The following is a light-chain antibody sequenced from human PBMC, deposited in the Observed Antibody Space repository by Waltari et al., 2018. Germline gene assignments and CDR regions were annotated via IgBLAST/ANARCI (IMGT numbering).Light chain of an antibody. Sequence: QSVLTQPPSVSAAPGQMVSISCSGDIGNNYVSWYQQVPGTAPKLVIHDNNKRPSGTPARFSASKSATSATLVITGLQTGDEADYFCGSWINSLSTVVFGGRTKLIVL. J-gene: IGLJ2*01. CDR1: IGNNY. CDR2: DNN. CDR3: GSWINSLSTVV. V-gene: IGLV1-51*01.